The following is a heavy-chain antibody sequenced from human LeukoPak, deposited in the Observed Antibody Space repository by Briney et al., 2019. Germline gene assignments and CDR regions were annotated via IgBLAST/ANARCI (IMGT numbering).Heavy chain of an antibody. D-gene: IGHD3-10*01. CDR2: AYDRGST. CDR1: GGSISSSSHY. J-gene: IGHJ4*02. V-gene: IGHV4-39*01. CDR3: ARQWAASYVDY. Sequence: SQTLSLTCTDYGGSISSSSHYWGWIRQHPGKGREWIGAAYDRGSTYYKPSVKSRETISGDTSKNQFFLKLSSVTAADTAVYYCARQWAASYVDYWGQGTLVTVSS.